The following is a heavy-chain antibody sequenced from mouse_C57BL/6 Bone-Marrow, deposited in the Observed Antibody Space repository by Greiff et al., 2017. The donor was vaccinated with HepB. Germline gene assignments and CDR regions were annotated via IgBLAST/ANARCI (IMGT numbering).Heavy chain of an antibody. D-gene: IGHD1-1*01. J-gene: IGHJ4*01. CDR2: INPSTGGT. CDR1: GYSFTGYY. V-gene: IGHV1-42*01. CDR3: ARCPYYGRPYYAMDY. Sequence: EVQLQQSGPELVKPGASVKISCKASGYSFTGYYMNWVKQSPEKSLEWIGEINPSTGGTTYNQKFKAKATLTVDKSSSTAYMQLKSLTSEDSAVYYCARCPYYGRPYYAMDYWGQGTSVTVSS.